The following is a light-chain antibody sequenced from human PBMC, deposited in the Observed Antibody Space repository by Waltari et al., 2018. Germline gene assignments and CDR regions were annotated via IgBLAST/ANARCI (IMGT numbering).Light chain of an antibody. CDR2: DVN. V-gene: IGLV2-14*03. CDR3: CSFTSTSSWV. J-gene: IGLJ3*02. CDR1: SSDIGAYNY. Sequence: HSALTQPASVSGSPGQSITISCTGTSSDIGAYNYVPWYQQHPGKAPKLIIFDVNNRPSRGSGRFAGSNSGNTASLTISGLQAEDEADFYCCSFTSTSSWVCGGGTKLTVL.